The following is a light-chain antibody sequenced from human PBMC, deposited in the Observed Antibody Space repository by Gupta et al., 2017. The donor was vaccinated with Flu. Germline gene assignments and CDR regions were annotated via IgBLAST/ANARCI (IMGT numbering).Light chain of an antibody. V-gene: IGKV3-20*01. CDR1: QSVSSSY. CDR2: GAS. Sequence: ELVFTQSPGTLSLSPGERATLSCRASQSVSSSYLAWYQQKPGQAPRLLIHGASSRATGIPDRFSGSGSGTDFTLTISRLEPEDFAVYYCQQYGSSPRVSFGQGTKLEIK. CDR3: QQYGSSPRVS. J-gene: IGKJ2*03.